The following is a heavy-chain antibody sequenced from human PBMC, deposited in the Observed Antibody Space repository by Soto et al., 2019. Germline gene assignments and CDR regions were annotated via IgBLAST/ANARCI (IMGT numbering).Heavy chain of an antibody. D-gene: IGHD2-2*02. Sequence: GGSLRLSCAASGFTFSRFGMHWVRQAPGKGLEWVAVMSYDGSKKYYADSLKGRFTISRDNSKNTLYLQINSLRAEDTAVYYCAKDVGYVVVPAAIERYFDYWGQGTLVTVSS. CDR1: GFTFSRFG. V-gene: IGHV3-30*18. J-gene: IGHJ4*02. CDR2: MSYDGSKK. CDR3: AKDVGYVVVPAAIERYFDY.